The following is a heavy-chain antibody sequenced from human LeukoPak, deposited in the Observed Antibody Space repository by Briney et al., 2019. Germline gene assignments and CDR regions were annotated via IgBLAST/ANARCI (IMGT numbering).Heavy chain of an antibody. J-gene: IGHJ4*02. CDR2: IIPILGIT. CDR1: GGTFSSYA. D-gene: IGHD3-10*02. V-gene: IGHV1-69*04. CDR3: ARGWGPGRDGITMSRYYFDH. Sequence: GASVKVSCKASGGTFSSYAINWVRQAPGQGLEWMGRIIPILGITTYAQKFQGRVTITADKSTSTAYMELSSLRSEDTAVYYCARGWGPGRDGITMSRYYFDHWGQGTLVTVSS.